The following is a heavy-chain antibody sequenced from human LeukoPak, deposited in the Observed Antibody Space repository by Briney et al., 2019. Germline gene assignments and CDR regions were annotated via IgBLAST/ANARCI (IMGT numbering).Heavy chain of an antibody. CDR3: ARGYTEGYSSSWYFSFDY. V-gene: IGHV4-59*06. CDR1: SGSISNSY. CDR2: IYYSGST. D-gene: IGHD6-13*01. Sequence: SETLSLTCTVSSGSISNSYWTWIRQPPGKGLEWIGYIYYSGSTYYNPSLKSRVTISVDTSKNQFSLKLSSVTAADTAVYYCARGYTEGYSSSWYFSFDYWGQGTLVTVSS. J-gene: IGHJ4*02.